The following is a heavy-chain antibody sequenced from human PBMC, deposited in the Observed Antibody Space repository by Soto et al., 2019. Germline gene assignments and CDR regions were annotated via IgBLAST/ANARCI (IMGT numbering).Heavy chain of an antibody. D-gene: IGHD3-3*01. V-gene: IGHV1-58*01. J-gene: IGHJ6*02. CDR2: IVVGSGNT. CDR1: GFALTSTA. CDR3: AAELDNYDFWSGFTNYYYYGMDV. Sequence: GASAEPTSKAPGFALTSTALQWVRQARGQRLEWIGWIVVGSGNTNYAQKFQERVAITRDMSTSTAYMELSSLRSEDTAVYYCAAELDNYDFWSGFTNYYYYGMDVWCQGTTVTV.